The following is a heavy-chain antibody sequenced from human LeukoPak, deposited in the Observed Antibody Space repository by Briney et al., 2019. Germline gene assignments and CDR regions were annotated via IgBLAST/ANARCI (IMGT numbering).Heavy chain of an antibody. Sequence: GGSLRLSCAAPGFTFSSYGMHWVRQAPGKGLEWVAVISYDGSNKYYADSVKGRFTISRDNSKNTLYLQMNSLRAEDTAVYYCAKGAGSLWFGELLYLVYWGQGTLVTVSS. D-gene: IGHD3-10*01. CDR2: ISYDGSNK. V-gene: IGHV3-30*18. CDR1: GFTFSSYG. J-gene: IGHJ4*02. CDR3: AKGAGSLWFGELLYLVY.